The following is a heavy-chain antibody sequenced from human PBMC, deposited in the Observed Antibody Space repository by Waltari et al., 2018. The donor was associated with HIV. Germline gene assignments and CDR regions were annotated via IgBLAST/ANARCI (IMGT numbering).Heavy chain of an antibody. CDR3: ARGYYDILTGYATPYNWFDP. D-gene: IGHD3-9*01. Sequence: QLQLQESGPGLVKPSETLSLTCTVSGGSISSSNYYWGWIRLPPGKGLEWIGSVYYSGSSYYTPSLESRVTISVDTSKNQFSLKLTSVTAADTAVYYCARGYYDILTGYATPYNWFDPWGQGTLVTVSS. CDR2: VYYSGSS. V-gene: IGHV4-39*07. CDR1: GGSISSSNYY. J-gene: IGHJ5*02.